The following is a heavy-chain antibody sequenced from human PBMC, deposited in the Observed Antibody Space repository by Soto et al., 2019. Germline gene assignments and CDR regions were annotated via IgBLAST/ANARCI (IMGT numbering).Heavy chain of an antibody. CDR2: TRNKANSYTT. CDR1: GFTFSDHY. J-gene: IGHJ3*02. CDR3: AREPQAIPDDAFDI. Sequence: HPGGSLRLSCAASGFTFSDHYMDWVRQAPGKGLEWVGRTRNKANSYTTEYAASVKGRFTISRDDSKNSLYLQMNRLKTEDTAVYYCAREPQAIPDDAFDIWGQGTMVTVSS. V-gene: IGHV3-72*01. D-gene: IGHD5-18*01.